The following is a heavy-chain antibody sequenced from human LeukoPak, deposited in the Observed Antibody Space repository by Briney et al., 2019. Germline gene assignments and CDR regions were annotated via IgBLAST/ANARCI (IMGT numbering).Heavy chain of an antibody. J-gene: IGHJ4*02. CDR1: GYSISSGYY. D-gene: IGHD3-22*01. Sequence: SETLSLTCTVSGYSISSGYYWGWIRQPPGKGLEWIGEINHSGSTNYNPSLKSRVTISVDTSKNQFSLKLSSVTAADTAVYYCARFNSDSSGYFPYWGQGTLVTVSS. V-gene: IGHV4-38-2*02. CDR3: ARFNSDSSGYFPY. CDR2: INHSGST.